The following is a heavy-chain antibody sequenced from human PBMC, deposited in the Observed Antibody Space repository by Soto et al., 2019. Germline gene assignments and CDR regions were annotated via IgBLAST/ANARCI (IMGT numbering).Heavy chain of an antibody. CDR3: ARDFTKSSSWPYYFDY. J-gene: IGHJ4*02. CDR1: GYTFTTYG. CDR2: ISAYSGST. V-gene: IGHV1-18*01. Sequence: QVQLVQSGAEVKKPGASVKVSCKASGYTFTTYGICWVRQAPGQGLEWMGWISAYSGSTKFAQKLQGRVTMTTDTSTTTAYMELRSLTSDDTAVYYCARDFTKSSSWPYYFDYWGQGTLVTVSS. D-gene: IGHD6-13*01.